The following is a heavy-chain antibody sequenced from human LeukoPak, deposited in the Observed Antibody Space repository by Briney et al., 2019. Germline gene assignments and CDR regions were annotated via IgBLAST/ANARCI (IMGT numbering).Heavy chain of an antibody. V-gene: IGHV4-39*07. CDR2: IYYSGST. CDR1: GGSISSSSYY. Sequence: SETLSLTCTVSGGSISSSSYYWGWIRQPPGKGLEWIGSIYYSGSTYYNPSLKSRVTISVDTSKNQFSLKLSSVTAADTAVYYCARERRHYDILTGYYNGYWGQGTLVTVSS. D-gene: IGHD3-9*01. CDR3: ARERRHYDILTGYYNGY. J-gene: IGHJ4*02.